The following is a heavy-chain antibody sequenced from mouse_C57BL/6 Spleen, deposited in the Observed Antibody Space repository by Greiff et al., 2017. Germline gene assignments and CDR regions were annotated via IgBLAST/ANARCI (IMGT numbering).Heavy chain of an antibody. Sequence: EVKLMESGAELVKPGASVKLSCTASGFNIKDYYMHWVKQRTEQGLEWIGRIDPEDGETKYAPKFQGKATITADTSSNTAYLQLSSLTSEDTAVYYCAREGTTVVERAYFDYWGQGTTLTVSS. CDR2: IDPEDGET. CDR1: GFNIKDYY. V-gene: IGHV14-2*01. J-gene: IGHJ2*01. D-gene: IGHD1-1*01. CDR3: AREGTTVVERAYFDY.